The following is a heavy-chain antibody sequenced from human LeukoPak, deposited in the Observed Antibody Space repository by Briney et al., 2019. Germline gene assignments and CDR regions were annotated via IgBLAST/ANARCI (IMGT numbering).Heavy chain of an antibody. J-gene: IGHJ4*02. D-gene: IGHD6-13*01. Sequence: GGSLRLSCAASGFTFSSYAMHWVRQAPGKGLEWVAVISYDGSNKYYADSVKGRFTISRDNSKNTLYLQMNSLRAEDTAVYYCARDWNHGSSSSFDYWGQGTLVTVSS. CDR3: ARDWNHGSSSSFDY. CDR1: GFTFSSYA. V-gene: IGHV3-30-3*01. CDR2: ISYDGSNK.